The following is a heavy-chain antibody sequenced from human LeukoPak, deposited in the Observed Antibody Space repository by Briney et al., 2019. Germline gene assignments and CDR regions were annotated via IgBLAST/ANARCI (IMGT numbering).Heavy chain of an antibody. CDR2: ISYDGSNK. V-gene: IGHV3-30-3*01. CDR3: ARATYYYDSSGYSLGY. CDR1: GFTFSNYA. D-gene: IGHD3-22*01. Sequence: PGGSLRLSCAASGFTFSNYAMHWVRQAPGKGLERVAVISYDGSNKYYADSVKGRFTISRDNSKNTLYLQMNSLRAEDTAVYYCARATYYYDSSGYSLGYWGQGTLVTVSS. J-gene: IGHJ4*02.